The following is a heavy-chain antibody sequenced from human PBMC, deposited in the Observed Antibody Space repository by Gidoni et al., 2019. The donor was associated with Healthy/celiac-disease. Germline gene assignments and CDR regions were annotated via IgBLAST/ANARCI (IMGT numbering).Heavy chain of an antibody. J-gene: IGHJ6*02. V-gene: IGHV3-11*04. CDR1: GVPFSDYY. Sequence: VQLVECGGGLFKPGGSLRLSCAAPGVPFSDYYMSWIPQAPGKGLEGVSYISSSGITIYYADSVKRRFTISRNNAKNSLYLQMNSLRAEDTAVYYCAREIQLWLRTPGYYGMDVWGQGTTVTVSS. CDR3: AREIQLWLRTPGYYGMDV. D-gene: IGHD5-18*01. CDR2: ISSSGITI.